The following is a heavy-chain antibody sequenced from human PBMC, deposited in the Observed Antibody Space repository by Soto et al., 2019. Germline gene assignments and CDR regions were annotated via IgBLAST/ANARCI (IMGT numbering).Heavy chain of an antibody. CDR2: ISSSSSYI. V-gene: IGHV3-21*03. J-gene: IGHJ3*02. CDR1: GFTFSSYS. CDR3: TTDSRDAFDI. Sequence: GGSLRLSCAASGFTFSSYSMNWVRQAPGKGLEWVSSISSSSSYIYYADSVKGRFTISRDDSKNTLYLQMNSLKTEDTAVYYCTTDSRDAFDIWGQGTMVTVSS.